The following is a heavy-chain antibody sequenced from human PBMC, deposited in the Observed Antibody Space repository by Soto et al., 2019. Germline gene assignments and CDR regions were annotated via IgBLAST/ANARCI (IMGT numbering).Heavy chain of an antibody. CDR1: GGSFSGYY. D-gene: IGHD6-6*01. Sequence: PSATLSLTCAVYGGSFSGYYWSWIRQPPGKGLEWIGEINHSGSTNYNPSLKSRVTISVDTSKNQFSLKLSSVTAADTAVYYCAREGSSSYAFDIWGQGTMVTVSS. CDR2: INHSGST. J-gene: IGHJ3*02. V-gene: IGHV4-34*01. CDR3: AREGSSSYAFDI.